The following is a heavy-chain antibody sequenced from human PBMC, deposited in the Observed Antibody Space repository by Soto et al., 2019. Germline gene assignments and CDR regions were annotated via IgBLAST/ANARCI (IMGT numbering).Heavy chain of an antibody. J-gene: IGHJ4*02. CDR1: EFNFRLYP. D-gene: IGHD3-22*01. Sequence: EVQLLESGGGLVQPGGSLRLSCGASEFNFRLYPMAWVRQAPGKGLEWVSSISGSGGSTFYADSVKGRFTISRDNSKNTLYLQMDTLRAGDSAVYYCAKAHTFRFYYFTGGDYWGQGTLVTVSS. CDR3: AKAHTFRFYYFTGGDY. CDR2: ISGSGGST. V-gene: IGHV3-23*01.